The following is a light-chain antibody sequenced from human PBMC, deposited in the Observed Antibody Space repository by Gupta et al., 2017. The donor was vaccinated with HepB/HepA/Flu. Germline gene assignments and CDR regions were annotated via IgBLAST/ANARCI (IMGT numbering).Light chain of an antibody. V-gene: IGLV2-14*03. J-gene: IGLJ2*01. Sequence: QSALTQPASVSGSPGQSITISCTGTSSDVGGYNYVSWYQQHPGKAPKLMIYDVSNRPSGVSNRFSGSKSGNTASLTIXGXQAEDEXDYYCSSYTSSSTIVVFGGGTKLTVL. CDR3: SSYTSSSTIVV. CDR2: DVS. CDR1: SSDVGGYNY.